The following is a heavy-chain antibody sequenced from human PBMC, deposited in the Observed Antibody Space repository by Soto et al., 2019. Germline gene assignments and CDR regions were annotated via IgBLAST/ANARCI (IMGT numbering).Heavy chain of an antibody. V-gene: IGHV4-59*01. CDR3: AREHSGYEYYYFDY. CDR2: IYYSGST. CDR1: GGSISSYY. Sequence: SETLSLTCTVSGGSISSYYWSWIRQPPGKGLEWIGYIYYSGSTNYNPSLKSRVTISVDTSKNQFSLKLSSVTAADTAVYYCAREHSGYEYYYFDYWGQGTLVTVSS. D-gene: IGHD5-12*01. J-gene: IGHJ4*02.